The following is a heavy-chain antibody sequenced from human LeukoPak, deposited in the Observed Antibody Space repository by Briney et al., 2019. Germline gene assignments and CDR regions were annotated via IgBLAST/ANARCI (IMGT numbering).Heavy chain of an antibody. V-gene: IGHV4-39*07. Sequence: PSETLSLTCTVSGGSISSSSYYWGWIRQPPGKGLEWIGSIYYSGSTYYNPSLKSRVTISVDTSKYQFSLKLSSVTAADTAVYYCARDTPDIVVVPAADGNWFDPWGQGTLVTVSS. CDR1: GGSISSSSYY. J-gene: IGHJ5*02. D-gene: IGHD2-2*01. CDR3: ARDTPDIVVVPAADGNWFDP. CDR2: IYYSGST.